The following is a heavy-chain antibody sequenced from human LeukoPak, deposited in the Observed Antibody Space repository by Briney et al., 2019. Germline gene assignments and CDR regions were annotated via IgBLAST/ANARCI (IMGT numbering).Heavy chain of an antibody. CDR3: AKGEWCDC. D-gene: IGHD2-8*01. V-gene: IGHV3-23*01. J-gene: IGHJ4*02. Sequence: GGSLRLSCVVSGFTFSDYTMTWVRQAPGKGLEWVSVINGSGAITHYADSVKGRFTISRDNAKNTLYLQMNSLRADDTAVYYCAKGEWCDCWGQGTLVTVSS. CDR2: INGSGAIT. CDR1: GFTFSDYT.